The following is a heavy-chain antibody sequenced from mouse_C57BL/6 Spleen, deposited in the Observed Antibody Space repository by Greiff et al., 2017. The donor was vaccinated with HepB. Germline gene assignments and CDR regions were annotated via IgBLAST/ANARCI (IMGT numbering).Heavy chain of an antibody. CDR1: GYAFSSSW. Sequence: QVQLKESGPELVKPGASVKISCKASGYAFSSSWMNWVKQRPGKGLEWIGRIYPGDGDTNYNGKFKGKATLTADKSSSTAYMQLSSLTSEDSAVYFCANLITTVVAMDYWGQGTSVTVSS. V-gene: IGHV1-82*01. CDR3: ANLITTVVAMDY. J-gene: IGHJ4*01. D-gene: IGHD1-1*01. CDR2: IYPGDGDT.